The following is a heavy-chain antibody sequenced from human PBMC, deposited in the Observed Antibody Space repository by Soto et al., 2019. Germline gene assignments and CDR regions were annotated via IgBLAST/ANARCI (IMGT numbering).Heavy chain of an antibody. Sequence: KPSETLSLTCTVSGGSISSYSWSWIRQPAGKGLEWIGRMYPSGSTNNNPSLKSRVIMSIDTSKNQFSLKLTSVTAADTAMYFCARTLTAAGTENWFDPWGQGALVTV. CDR3: ARTLTAAGTENWFDP. D-gene: IGHD6-13*01. J-gene: IGHJ5*02. V-gene: IGHV4-4*07. CDR1: GGSISSYS. CDR2: MYPSGST.